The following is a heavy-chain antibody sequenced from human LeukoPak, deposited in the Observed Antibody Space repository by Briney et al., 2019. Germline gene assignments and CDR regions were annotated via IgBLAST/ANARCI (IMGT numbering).Heavy chain of an antibody. CDR3: ARTSSGVDDYGDYLLNF. CDR2: ISAYNGDT. J-gene: IGHJ4*02. Sequence: ASVKVSCKASGYTFRNYGITWVRQAPGQGLEWMGWISAYNGDTHYAQNLQGRVTMTTDTSTSTAYMELRSLRSDDTAVYYCARTSSGVDDYGDYLLNFWGQGTLVTVSS. D-gene: IGHD4-17*01. V-gene: IGHV1-18*01. CDR1: GYTFRNYG.